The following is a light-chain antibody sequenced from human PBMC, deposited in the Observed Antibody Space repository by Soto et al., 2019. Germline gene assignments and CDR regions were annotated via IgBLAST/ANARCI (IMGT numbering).Light chain of an antibody. CDR2: DTS. J-gene: IGKJ4*01. CDR1: QGIGDT. CDR3: QPYNNSQLT. Sequence: EVVMRPSPATLSVSPGKGATLSCRASQGIGDTLAWYQHKPGQTPRLLIYDTSTRATGVPTRFSGSRSGAEFTLTINSLQSEDFAVYYCQPYNNSQLTFGGGTKVDIK. V-gene: IGKV3-15*01.